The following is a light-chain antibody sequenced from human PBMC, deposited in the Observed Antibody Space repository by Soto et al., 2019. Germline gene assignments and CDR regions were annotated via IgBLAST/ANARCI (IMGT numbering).Light chain of an antibody. CDR1: QSISNY. CDR2: GAS. J-gene: IGKJ4*01. CDR3: QLAYTLPFT. Sequence: DIQMTQSPSSLSASVGDRVTITCRASQSISNYLNWFQQKPGKAPKLLIYGASSLQGGVPSRFSGRASGTDFTLTISSLQPEDFATYYCQLAYTLPFTFGGGTKVEIK. V-gene: IGKV1-39*01.